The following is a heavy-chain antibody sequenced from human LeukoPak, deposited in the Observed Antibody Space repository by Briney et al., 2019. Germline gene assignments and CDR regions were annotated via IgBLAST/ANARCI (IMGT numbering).Heavy chain of an antibody. CDR1: GFTFSSYW. V-gene: IGHV3-7*01. D-gene: IGHD3-22*01. CDR2: IKEDGSEK. Sequence: GGSLRLSCAASGFTFSSYWMSWVRQAPGKGLEWVANIKEDGSEKYYVDSVKGRFTISRDNAKNSLYLQMNSLRAEDTAVYYCARDVPYYYDSSGYYATYFDYWGQGTLVTVSS. CDR3: ARDVPYYYDSSGYYATYFDY. J-gene: IGHJ4*02.